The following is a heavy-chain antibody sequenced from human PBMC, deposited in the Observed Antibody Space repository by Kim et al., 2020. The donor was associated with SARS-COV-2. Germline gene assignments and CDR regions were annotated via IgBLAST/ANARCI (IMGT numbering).Heavy chain of an antibody. J-gene: IGHJ4*02. CDR3: TTDYESIGGRCDGETYYPASL. Sequence: GGSLRLSCAASGFTFTKVWLSWVRQAPGKGLEWVGRIRSKADGGTAEYAAPVKGRFTIARDDSKNTLYLQMNGLRAEDTAFYHCTTDYESIGGRCDGETYYPASLWGQGTLVPVSS. V-gene: IGHV3-15*01. D-gene: IGHD2-21*01. CDR1: GFTFTKVW. CDR2: IRSKADGGTA.